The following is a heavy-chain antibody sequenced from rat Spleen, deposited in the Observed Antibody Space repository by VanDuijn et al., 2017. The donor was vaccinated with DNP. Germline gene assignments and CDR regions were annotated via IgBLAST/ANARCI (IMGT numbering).Heavy chain of an antibody. J-gene: IGHJ2*01. CDR2: IHYDGGTT. V-gene: IGHV5-22*01. D-gene: IGHD1-11*01. CDR3: VRWDYGIYGFDY. CDR1: GFTFSDYY. Sequence: EVQLVESGGGLVQPRRSLKLSCAASGFTFSDYYMAWVRQAPTKGLEWVAYIHYDGGTTYYGDSVKGRFTISRDNAENTLYLQMYSLRSEDMATYYCVRWDYGIYGFDYWGQGVMVTVSS.